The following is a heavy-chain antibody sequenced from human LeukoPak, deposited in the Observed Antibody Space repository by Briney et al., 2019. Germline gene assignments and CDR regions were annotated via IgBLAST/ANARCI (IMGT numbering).Heavy chain of an antibody. J-gene: IGHJ4*02. CDR3: ARDQSAGTFDY. CDR1: GGSISSGGYY. D-gene: IGHD1-1*01. Sequence: SETLSLTCTVSGGSISSGGYYWSWIRQHPGKGLEWIGYIYYSGSTYYNPSLKSRVTISVGTSKNQFSLKLSSVTAADTAVYYCARDQSAGTFDYWGQGTLVTVSS. CDR2: IYYSGST. V-gene: IGHV4-31*03.